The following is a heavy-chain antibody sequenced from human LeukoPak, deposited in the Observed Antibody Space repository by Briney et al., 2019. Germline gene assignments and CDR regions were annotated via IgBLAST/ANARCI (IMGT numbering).Heavy chain of an antibody. CDR1: GFTFSSYG. J-gene: IGHJ3*02. CDR2: ISGSGGST. D-gene: IGHD5-18*01. V-gene: IGHV3-23*01. Sequence: SGGSLRLSCAASGFTFSSYGMSWVRQAPGKGLEWVSAISGSGGSTYYADSVKGRFTISRDNSKNTLYLQMNSLRAEDTAVYYCARDFGTGYSYGDAFDIWGQGTMVTVSS. CDR3: ARDFGTGYSYGDAFDI.